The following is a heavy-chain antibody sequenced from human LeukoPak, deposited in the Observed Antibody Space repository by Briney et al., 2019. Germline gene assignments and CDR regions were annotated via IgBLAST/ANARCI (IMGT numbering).Heavy chain of an antibody. CDR1: GGSFSGYY. D-gene: IGHD2-15*01. J-gene: IGHJ4*02. CDR2: INHSGST. V-gene: IGHV4-34*01. CDR3: ARGNHRRNLHFVVVVASEYYFDY. Sequence: SETLSLTCAVYGGSFSGYYWSWLRQPPGKGLEWIGEINHSGSTNYNPSLKSRVTISVDTSKNQFSLKLSSVTAADTAVYYCARGNHRRNLHFVVVVASEYYFDYWGQGTLVTVSS.